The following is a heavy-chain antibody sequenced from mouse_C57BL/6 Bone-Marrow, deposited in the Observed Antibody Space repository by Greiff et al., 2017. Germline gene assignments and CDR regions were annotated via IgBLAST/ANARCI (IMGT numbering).Heavy chain of an antibody. CDR2: IYPSDSET. D-gene: IGHD4-1*01. CDR3: ARELALFAY. CDR1: GYTFTSYW. Sequence: VQLQQPGAELVRPGSSVKLSCKASGYTFTSYWMDWVKQRPGQGLEWIGNIYPSDSETHYNQKFKDKATLTVDQSSSTSYMQLSSLTTEDSAVYYCARELALFAYWGQGTLVTVSA. V-gene: IGHV1-61*01. J-gene: IGHJ3*01.